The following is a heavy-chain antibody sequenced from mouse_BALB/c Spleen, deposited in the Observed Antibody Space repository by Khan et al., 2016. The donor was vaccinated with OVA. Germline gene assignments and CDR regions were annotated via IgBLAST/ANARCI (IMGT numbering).Heavy chain of an antibody. CDR3: ARGDYYGSSSFAY. J-gene: IGHJ3*01. CDR1: GYSFTGYY. Sequence: LVKTGASVKISCKASGYSFTGYYMHWVKQSHGKSLEWIGYISCYNGSTNYNQKFKGKATFTVDTTSSTDSMLSNSLTSEDSAVYYCARGDYYGSSSFAYWGQGTLVTVSA. D-gene: IGHD1-1*01. CDR2: ISCYNGST. V-gene: IGHV1S34*01.